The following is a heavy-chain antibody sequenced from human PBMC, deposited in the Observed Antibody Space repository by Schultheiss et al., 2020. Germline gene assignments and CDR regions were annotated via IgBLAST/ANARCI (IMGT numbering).Heavy chain of an antibody. D-gene: IGHD3-22*01. CDR3: ARATRHYYDSSGYPNYGMDV. Sequence: SETLSLTCAVYGGSFSGYYWSWIRQPPGKGLEWIGSIYYSGSTNYNPSLKSRVTISVDTSKNQFSLKLSSVTAADTAVYYCARATRHYYDSSGYPNYGMDVWGQGTTVTVSS. CDR2: IYYSGST. J-gene: IGHJ6*02. CDR1: GGSFSGYY. V-gene: IGHV4-59*01.